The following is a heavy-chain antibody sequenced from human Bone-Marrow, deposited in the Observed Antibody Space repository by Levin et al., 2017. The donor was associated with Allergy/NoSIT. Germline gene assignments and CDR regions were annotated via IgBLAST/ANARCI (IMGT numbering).Heavy chain of an antibody. CDR2: IGGSGIDS. CDR1: GFTFNKYG. J-gene: IGHJ6*01. Sequence: ETLSLTCTASGFTFNKYGLTWVRQAPGKGLEWVASIGGSGIDSNYADSVRGRFTITRDMNMIFLQMNSLRVEDTAIYYCAKDPMWDRYNFDMDVWGQGTSVIVSS. V-gene: IGHV3-23*01. CDR3: AKDPMWDRYNFDMDV. D-gene: IGHD1-26*01.